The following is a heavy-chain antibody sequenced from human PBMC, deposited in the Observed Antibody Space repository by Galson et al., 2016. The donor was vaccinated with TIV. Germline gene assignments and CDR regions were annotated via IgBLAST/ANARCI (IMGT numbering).Heavy chain of an antibody. Sequence: SLRLSCAASYFTFRAYAMSWVRQAPGKGLECVATISGDGVNTNYGDSVKGRFSISRDNSKNTLNLQMNSLRVDDTAVYYCAKSAGWDRQYYFDSWGQGTLVTVSS. D-gene: IGHD1-26*01. CDR2: ISGDGVNT. J-gene: IGHJ4*02. V-gene: IGHV3-23*01. CDR3: AKSAGWDRQYYFDS. CDR1: YFTFRAYA.